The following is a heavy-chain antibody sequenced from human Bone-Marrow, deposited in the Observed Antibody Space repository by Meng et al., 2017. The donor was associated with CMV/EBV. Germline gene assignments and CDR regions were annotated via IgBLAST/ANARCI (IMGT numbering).Heavy chain of an antibody. V-gene: IGHV4-59*01. Sequence: SETLSLTCTVSGGSISSYYWSWIRQPPGKGLEWIGYIYYSGSTDYNPSLKSRVTISVDTSKNQFSLKLSSVTAADTAVYYCASEKGGYYYDSSGYLWGQGTLVTVSS. CDR2: IYYSGST. J-gene: IGHJ4*02. D-gene: IGHD3-22*01. CDR3: ASEKGGYYYDSSGYL. CDR1: GGSISSYY.